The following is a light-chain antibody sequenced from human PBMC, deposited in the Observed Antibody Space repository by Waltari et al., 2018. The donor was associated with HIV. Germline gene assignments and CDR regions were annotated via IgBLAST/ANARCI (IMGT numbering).Light chain of an antibody. CDR3: QQTYTSPRT. V-gene: IGKV1-39*01. CDR1: QNISNS. J-gene: IGKJ5*01. CDR2: GAT. Sequence: IQMTQSPSYLSALLGDIVTITCRASQNISNSLNLYQQKPGKAPEVLIYGATNLQSGVPSRFSGSGSGTDFTLTINSLQPGDFVTYSCQQTYTSPRTFGRGTRLDI.